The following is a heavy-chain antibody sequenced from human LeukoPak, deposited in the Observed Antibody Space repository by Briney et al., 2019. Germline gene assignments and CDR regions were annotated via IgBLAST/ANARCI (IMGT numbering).Heavy chain of an antibody. CDR1: GFTFSSYA. V-gene: IGHV3-23*01. CDR3: AREGYSSSWSALNWFDP. J-gene: IGHJ5*02. D-gene: IGHD6-13*01. Sequence: GGSLRLSCAASGFTFSSYAMTWVRQAPGKGLEWVSGISGSGDSTYYADSVKGRFTISRDNSKTTLYLQMNSLRAEDTAVYYCAREGYSSSWSALNWFDPWGQGTLVTVSS. CDR2: ISGSGDST.